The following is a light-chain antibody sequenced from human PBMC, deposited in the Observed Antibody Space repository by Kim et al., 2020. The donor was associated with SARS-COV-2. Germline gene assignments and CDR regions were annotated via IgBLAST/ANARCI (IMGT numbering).Light chain of an antibody. CDR3: HQYGSSSS. CDR2: GAS. Sequence: SWAPGERATLSCRASQSVTINDLAWYQHKPGQTPRLLIYGASSRATGIPDRFSRSGSGTDFTLTISRLEPEDFAVYYCHQYGSSSSFGQGTKLEI. V-gene: IGKV3-20*01. CDR1: QSVTIND. J-gene: IGKJ2*01.